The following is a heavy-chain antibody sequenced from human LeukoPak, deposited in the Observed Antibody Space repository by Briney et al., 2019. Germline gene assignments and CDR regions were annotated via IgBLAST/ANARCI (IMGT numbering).Heavy chain of an antibody. CDR3: ARNWSAYDY. CDR1: GFTFSSYW. D-gene: IGHD2-21*01. CDR2: IKQDGSES. Sequence: GGSLRLSCAASGFTFSSYWMNWVRQAPGKGLEWVANIKQDGSESHFVDSVKGRFTISRDNAKNSLYMQMNSLRVEDTAVYYCARNWSAYDYWGQGTLVTVSS. J-gene: IGHJ4*02. V-gene: IGHV3-7*01.